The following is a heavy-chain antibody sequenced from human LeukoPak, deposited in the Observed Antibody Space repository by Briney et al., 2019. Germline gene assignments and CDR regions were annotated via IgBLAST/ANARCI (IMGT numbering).Heavy chain of an antibody. CDR1: GFTFSSYS. J-gene: IGHJ3*02. CDR3: ARDIVMTTFGGGWGGAFDI. Sequence: AGGSLRLSCAASGFTFSSYSMNWVRQAPGKGLEWVSSISSSSSYIYYADSVKGRFTISRDNAKNSLYLQMNSLRAEDTAVYYCARDIVMTTFGGGWGGAFDIWGQGTMVTVSS. V-gene: IGHV3-21*01. CDR2: ISSSSSYI. D-gene: IGHD3-16*01.